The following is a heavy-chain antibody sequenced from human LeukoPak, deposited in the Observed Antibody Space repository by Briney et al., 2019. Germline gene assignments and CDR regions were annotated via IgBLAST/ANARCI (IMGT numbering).Heavy chain of an antibody. D-gene: IGHD5-12*01. CDR3: ARAPWLRYTFDY. V-gene: IGHV4-34*01. Sequence: SETLSLTCAVYGGSFSGYYWSWIRQPPGKGLEWIGEINHSGSTNYNPSLRSRVTISVDTSKNQFSLKLSSVTAADTAVYYCARAPWLRYTFDYWGQGTLVTVSS. CDR2: INHSGST. CDR1: GGSFSGYY. J-gene: IGHJ4*02.